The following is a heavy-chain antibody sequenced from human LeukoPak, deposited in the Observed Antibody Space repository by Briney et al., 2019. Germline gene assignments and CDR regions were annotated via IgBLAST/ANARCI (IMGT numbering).Heavy chain of an antibody. CDR2: INSNGCST. V-gene: IGHV1-46*01. CDR1: GYTFTSYY. D-gene: IGHD3-16*02. CDR3: AGSRDYVWGSFRPFDY. Sequence: ASVTVSFMASGYTFTSYYMHWVRQAPGQGLEWMGIINSNGCSTNYVQKFQGRVTMTRNTSTSTVYMELSSLSYEDTVVYYCAGSRDYVWGSFRPFDYWGQGTLVTVSS. J-gene: IGHJ4*02.